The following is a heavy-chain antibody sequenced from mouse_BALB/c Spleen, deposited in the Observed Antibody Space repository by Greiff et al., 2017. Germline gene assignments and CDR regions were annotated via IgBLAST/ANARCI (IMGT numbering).Heavy chain of an antibody. CDR3: VRDQGYYGDY. J-gene: IGHJ2*01. CDR2: IWTGGGT. CDR1: GFSLTSYD. V-gene: IGHV2-9-2*01. D-gene: IGHD1-2*01. Sequence: QVQLQQSGPGLVAPSQSLSITCTVSGFSLTSYDISWIRQPPGKGLEWLGVIWTGGGTNYNSAFMSRLSISKDNSKSQVFLKMNSLQTDDTAIYYCVRDQGYYGDYWGQGTTLTVSS.